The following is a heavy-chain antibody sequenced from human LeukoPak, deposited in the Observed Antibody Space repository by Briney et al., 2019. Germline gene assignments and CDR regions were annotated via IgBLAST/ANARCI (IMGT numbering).Heavy chain of an antibody. V-gene: IGHV3-23*01. D-gene: IGHD1-7*01. J-gene: IGHJ3*02. CDR1: GFTFSSYG. Sequence: GGSLRLSCAASGFTFSSYGMSWVRQAPGKGLEWVSAISGSGGNTYYADSVKGRFTLSRDNAKNSLYLQMNSLRAEDTAVYYCARDKRNNWNWRDAFDIWGQGTMVTVSS. CDR3: ARDKRNNWNWRDAFDI. CDR2: ISGSGGNT.